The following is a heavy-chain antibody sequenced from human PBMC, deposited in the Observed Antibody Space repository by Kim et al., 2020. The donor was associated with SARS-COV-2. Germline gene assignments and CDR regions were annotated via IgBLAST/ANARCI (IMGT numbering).Heavy chain of an antibody. D-gene: IGHD2-8*02. CDR2: ISWSSGTV. CDR1: GFEFESRS. Sequence: GGSLRLSCEASGFEFESRSMSWVRQVPGKGLEWVSSISWSSGTVTYVDSVKGRFATSRDNANNVLYLQMSSLKSDDTGIYFCAKETGVALNTYYFDHWGPGSLVTVSS. CDR3: AKETGVALNTYYFDH. V-gene: IGHV3-9*01. J-gene: IGHJ5*02.